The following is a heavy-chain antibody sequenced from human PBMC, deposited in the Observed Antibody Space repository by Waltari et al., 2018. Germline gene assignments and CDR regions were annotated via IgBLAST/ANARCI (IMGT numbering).Heavy chain of an antibody. D-gene: IGHD1-26*01. V-gene: IGHV7-4-1*01. CDR3: GRGGGSFSPPDY. Sequence: QVQLVQSGSELKKPGASVKVSCKASGYIFTTAAIHWVRRAPGQGLEWMGWINTYTGPSTLPQGFTGRFVFSVDSSVSTAYLVVDSLKTEDTAVYYCGRGGGSFSPPDYWGQGTLVTVSS. CDR1: GYIFTTAA. CDR2: INTYTGPS. J-gene: IGHJ4*02.